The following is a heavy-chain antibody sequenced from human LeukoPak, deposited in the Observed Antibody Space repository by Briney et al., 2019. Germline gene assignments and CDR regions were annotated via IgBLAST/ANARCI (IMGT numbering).Heavy chain of an antibody. V-gene: IGHV4-31*03. Sequence: SQTLSLTCTVSGGSISSGGYYWSWIRQHPGKGLEWIGYIYYSGSTYYNPSLKSRVTISVDTSKNQFSLRLSSATAADTAVYHCARETGYGDYGHWWFDPWGQGTLVTVSS. CDR3: ARETGYGDYGHWWFDP. CDR2: IYYSGST. D-gene: IGHD4-17*01. J-gene: IGHJ5*02. CDR1: GGSISSGGYY.